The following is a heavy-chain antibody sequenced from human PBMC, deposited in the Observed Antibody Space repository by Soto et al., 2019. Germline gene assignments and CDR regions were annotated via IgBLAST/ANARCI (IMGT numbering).Heavy chain of an antibody. CDR1: GGSISSSSYY. D-gene: IGHD6-13*01. Sequence: PSETLSLTCTVSGGSISSSSYYWGWIRQPPGKGLEWIGSIYYSGSTYYNPSLKSRVTISVDTSKNQFSLKLSSVTAADTAVYYCARHILQQLVEYFQHWGQGTLVTVSS. CDR2: IYYSGST. J-gene: IGHJ1*01. V-gene: IGHV4-39*01. CDR3: ARHILQQLVEYFQH.